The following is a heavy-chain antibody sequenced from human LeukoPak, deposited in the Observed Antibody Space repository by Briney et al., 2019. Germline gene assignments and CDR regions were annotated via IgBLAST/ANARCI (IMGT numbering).Heavy chain of an antibody. J-gene: IGHJ4*02. V-gene: IGHV4-34*01. Sequence: SETLSLTCAVYGGSFSGYCWSWIRQPPGKGLEWIGEINHSGSTNYNPSLKSRVTISVDTSKNQFSLKLSSVTAADTAVYYCARGADYGEDYWGQGTLVTVSS. D-gene: IGHD4-17*01. CDR1: GGSFSGYC. CDR3: ARGADYGEDY. CDR2: INHSGST.